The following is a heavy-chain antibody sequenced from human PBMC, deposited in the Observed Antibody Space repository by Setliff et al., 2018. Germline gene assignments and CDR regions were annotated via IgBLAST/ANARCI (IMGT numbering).Heavy chain of an antibody. V-gene: IGHV3-23*01. J-gene: IGHJ4*02. CDR1: GFTFSTYS. CDR2: ISGDSVHI. CDR3: VNHNPARRAVTSTPLDY. Sequence: GGSLRLSCAASGFTFSTYSMSWVRQAPGKGLEWVSAISGDSVHIYYADSVKGRFTVSRDNSKDTLYLQMHSLRAEDTATYYCVNHNPARRAVTSTPLDYWGQGTLVTVSS. D-gene: IGHD6-19*01.